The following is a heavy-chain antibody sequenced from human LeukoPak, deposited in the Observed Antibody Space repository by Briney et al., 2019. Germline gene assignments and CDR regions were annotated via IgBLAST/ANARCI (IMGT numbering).Heavy chain of an antibody. CDR3: ARDEFWG. CDR2: IKQDGSEK. J-gene: IGHJ4*02. D-gene: IGHD3-16*01. Sequence: GGSLRLSCAASGFMLSSYWMSWVRQAPGKGLEWVANIKQDGSEKYYVDSVKGRFTISRDNAKNSLFLQMNRLRAEDTAVYYCARDEFWGWGQGTLVTVSS. V-gene: IGHV3-7*01. CDR1: GFMLSSYW.